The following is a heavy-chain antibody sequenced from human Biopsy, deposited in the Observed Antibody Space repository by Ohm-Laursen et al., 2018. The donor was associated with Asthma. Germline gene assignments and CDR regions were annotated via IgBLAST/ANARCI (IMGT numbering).Heavy chain of an antibody. CDR3: ARTYYDSLTGQVNDAFAM. CDR2: INAGNGNT. Sequence: VASVKVSCKASGYTFINYAIHWVRQAPGQRLEWMGWINAGNGNTKYSQRFQGRVTISRDTSASTAYMDLSSLRSEDTAVYYCARTYYDSLTGQVNDAFAMWGQGTMVTVSS. J-gene: IGHJ3*02. D-gene: IGHD3-9*01. CDR1: GYTFINYA. V-gene: IGHV1-3*01.